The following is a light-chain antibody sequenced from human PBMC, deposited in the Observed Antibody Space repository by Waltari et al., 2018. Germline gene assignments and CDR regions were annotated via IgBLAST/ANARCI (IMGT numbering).Light chain of an antibody. V-gene: IGLV7-46*01. CDR1: TEAVVSNHY. J-gene: IGLJ2*01. CDR3: SFSFSGAIF. Sequence: QAAVTQEHSLTVSPGGTVILTCGFSTEAVVSNHYPYWFQQKPGQVPSTPSYGTSNRHSWTPARVPGSLLGGKAALTLSRPEPEDEAEYYSSFSFSGAIFFCGRSKLTVL. CDR2: GTS.